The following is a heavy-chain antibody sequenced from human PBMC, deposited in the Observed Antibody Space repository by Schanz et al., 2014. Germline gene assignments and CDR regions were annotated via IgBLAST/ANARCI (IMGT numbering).Heavy chain of an antibody. V-gene: IGHV3-23*01. Sequence: DVQLLESGGGLVQPGGSLRLSCAASGFTFNSYAMTWVRQAPGKGLEWVSSISHSGGSKYYADSVKGRFTISRDNSKSTLYLQMNSLRAEDTAVYYCARGTDWNLHYWGQGALVTVSS. CDR1: GFTFNSYA. CDR2: ISHSGGSK. J-gene: IGHJ4*02. CDR3: ARGTDWNLHY. D-gene: IGHD1-1*01.